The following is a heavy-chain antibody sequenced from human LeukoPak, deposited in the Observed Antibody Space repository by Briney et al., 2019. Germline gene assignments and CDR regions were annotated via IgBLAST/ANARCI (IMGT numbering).Heavy chain of an antibody. CDR2: ISSSGSTI. CDR1: GFTFSSYE. CDR3: ARESDNYDSSGYYPLPINY. Sequence: PGGTLRLSCAASGFTFSSYEMNWVRQAPGKGLEWFSYISSSGSTIYYADSVKGRFTISRDNAKNALYLQMNSLRAEDSAVYYCARESDNYDSSGYYPLPINYWDQGTLVTVSS. V-gene: IGHV3-48*03. J-gene: IGHJ4*02. D-gene: IGHD3-22*01.